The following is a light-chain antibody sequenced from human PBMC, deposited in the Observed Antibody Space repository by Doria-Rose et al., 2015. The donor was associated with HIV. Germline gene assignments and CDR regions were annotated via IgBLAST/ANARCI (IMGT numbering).Light chain of an antibody. CDR3: HQYGTSWT. Sequence: TQSPGTLSLSPGERATLSCRASQSFSSTYLAWYQRKPGQAPSLLIYDGSTRATGIPDKFSASGSGTDFTLTINRLEPEDFALYYCHQYGTSWTFGQGTKVEI. J-gene: IGKJ1*01. V-gene: IGKV3-20*01. CDR2: DGS. CDR1: QSFSSTY.